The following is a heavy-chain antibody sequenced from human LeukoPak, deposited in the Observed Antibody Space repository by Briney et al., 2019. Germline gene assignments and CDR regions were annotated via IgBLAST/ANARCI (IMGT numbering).Heavy chain of an antibody. V-gene: IGHV1-46*01. D-gene: IGHD4-17*01. CDR1: GYTFTSYY. J-gene: IGHJ6*03. CDR2: INPSGGST. CDR3: ARDRPDSTVTSVDYYMDV. Sequence: ASVKVSCKASGYTFTSYYMHWVRQAPGQGLEWMGIINPSGGSTSYAQKFQGRVTMTRDTSISTAYMELSRLRSDDTAAYYCARDRPDSTVTSVDYYMDVWGKGTTVTISS.